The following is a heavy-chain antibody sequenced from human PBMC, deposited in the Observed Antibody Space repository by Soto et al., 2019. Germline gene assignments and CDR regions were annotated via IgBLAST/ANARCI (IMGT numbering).Heavy chain of an antibody. CDR1: GFSFNNAW. Sequence: GGSLRLSFAASGFSFNNAWMNWVRQAPGKGLEWVGRIKRRTEGGATDYAAPVKGRFTISRDDSKNTVYLDMNSLNTEDTAVYYCTYVLRGLWGQGTLVTVSS. J-gene: IGHJ4*02. V-gene: IGHV3-15*07. D-gene: IGHD3-10*02. CDR2: IKRRTEGGAT. CDR3: TYVLRGL.